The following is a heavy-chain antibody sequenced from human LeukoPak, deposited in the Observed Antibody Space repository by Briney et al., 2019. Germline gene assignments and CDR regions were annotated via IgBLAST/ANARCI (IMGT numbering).Heavy chain of an antibody. D-gene: IGHD5-12*01. V-gene: IGHV1-18*01. J-gene: IGHJ4*02. CDR1: GYTFTNYG. Sequence: ASVKVSCKASGYTFTNYGISWVRQAPGQGLEWMGWIDPNSGGTDYAQKFQGRVTVTRDTSTSTVYMELSSLRSEDTAMYYCAREGEIGYDLSDYWGQGTLVTVSS. CDR2: IDPNSGGT. CDR3: AREGEIGYDLSDY.